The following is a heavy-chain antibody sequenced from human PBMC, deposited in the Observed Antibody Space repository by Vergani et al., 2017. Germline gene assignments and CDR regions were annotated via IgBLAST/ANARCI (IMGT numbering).Heavy chain of an antibody. Sequence: QVRLQESGPGLVKPSETLSLTCSVSGGSMSGYYWSWIRQPPGKELEWIGYMYHSGSTNYNPSLETRVTISGDTSKNPFSVKLNSVTAADTAVYYCGRVADFYGLGSRLLDLWGQGILVTVSS. CDR1: GGSMSGYY. CDR2: MYHSGST. D-gene: IGHD3-10*01. CDR3: GRVADFYGLGSRLLDL. V-gene: IGHV4-59*01. J-gene: IGHJ5*02.